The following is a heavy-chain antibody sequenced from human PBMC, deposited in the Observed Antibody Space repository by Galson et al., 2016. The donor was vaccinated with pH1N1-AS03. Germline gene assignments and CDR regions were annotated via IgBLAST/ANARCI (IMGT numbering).Heavy chain of an antibody. D-gene: IGHD3/OR15-3a*01. Sequence: SLRLSCATSGFTFTDFAVSWVRQAPGRGLEWVSATSSSGGSTYYAESVKGRFTISRDYSKNTVDLQMNSLRAEDTAVYYCARSVADRTGATELDWWGQGTLVTVSS. CDR3: ARSVADRTGATELDW. J-gene: IGHJ1*01. V-gene: IGHV3-23*01. CDR2: TSSSGGST. CDR1: GFTFTDFA.